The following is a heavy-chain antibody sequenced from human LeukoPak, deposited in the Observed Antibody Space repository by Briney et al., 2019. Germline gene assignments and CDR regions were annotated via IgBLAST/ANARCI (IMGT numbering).Heavy chain of an antibody. D-gene: IGHD6-19*01. V-gene: IGHV3-7*01. CDR1: GFTFSSYW. Sequence: PGGSLRLSCAASGFTFSSYWMSWVRQAPGKGLEWVANIKQDGSERYYVDSVKGRFTVSRDNAKNSLYLQMNSLRAEDTAVYYCAAEEEVAGMDYWGQGTLVTVSS. CDR2: IKQDGSER. J-gene: IGHJ4*02. CDR3: AAEEEVAGMDY.